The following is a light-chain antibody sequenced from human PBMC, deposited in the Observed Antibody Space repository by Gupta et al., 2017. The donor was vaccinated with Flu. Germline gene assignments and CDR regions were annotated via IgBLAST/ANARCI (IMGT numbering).Light chain of an antibody. CDR3: QQYYATASWT. Sequence: DIVMTQSPDPLAVPQGERATINCRSSRSVLYNSNNNNNLAWYQQKPGEPPKLLIYWASTRESGVPDRFSGSGSGTDVTLTISSLQAEDVAVYYCQQYYATASWTFGQGTKVEIK. J-gene: IGKJ1*01. CDR2: WAS. CDR1: RSVLYNSNNNNN. V-gene: IGKV4-1*01.